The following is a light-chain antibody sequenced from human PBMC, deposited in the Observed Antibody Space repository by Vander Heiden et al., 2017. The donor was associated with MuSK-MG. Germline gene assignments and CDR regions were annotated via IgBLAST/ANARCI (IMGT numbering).Light chain of an antibody. Sequence: DIQMTQSPSSVSASVGDRVTVTCRASQHIRNWLAWYQQKPGKAPKLLIFAASNLQSGVPSRFSGSGSGTDFTLTISSLQPEDFATYYCHQANSFPWTFGQGTKVXIK. CDR2: AAS. J-gene: IGKJ1*01. CDR1: QHIRNW. V-gene: IGKV1-12*02. CDR3: HQANSFPWT.